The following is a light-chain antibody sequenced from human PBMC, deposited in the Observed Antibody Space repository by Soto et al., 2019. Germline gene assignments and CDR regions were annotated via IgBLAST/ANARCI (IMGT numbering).Light chain of an antibody. Sequence: EIVLTQSPATLSLSPGERATLSCRASQSISTYLAWYQQKPGQVPRVVIYDAFHRAAGIPARFSGSGSGTDFTLTISSLESEAFAVYYCQERSNMVTFGGGTKVEIK. J-gene: IGKJ4*01. V-gene: IGKV3-11*01. CDR3: QERSNMVT. CDR2: DAF. CDR1: QSISTY.